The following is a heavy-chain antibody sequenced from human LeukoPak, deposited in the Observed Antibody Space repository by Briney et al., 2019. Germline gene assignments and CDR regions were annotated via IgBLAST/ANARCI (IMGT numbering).Heavy chain of an antibody. V-gene: IGHV3-30*03. CDR3: ARVSGRLSRHYFDY. CDR2: ISYDGSNK. CDR1: GFTVSSNY. J-gene: IGHJ4*02. D-gene: IGHD6-25*01. Sequence: PGGSLRLSCAASGFTVSSNYMSWVRQAPGKGLEWVAVISYDGSNKYYADSVKGRFTISRDNSKNTLYLQMNSLRAEDTAVYYCARVSGRLSRHYFDYWGQGTLVTVSS.